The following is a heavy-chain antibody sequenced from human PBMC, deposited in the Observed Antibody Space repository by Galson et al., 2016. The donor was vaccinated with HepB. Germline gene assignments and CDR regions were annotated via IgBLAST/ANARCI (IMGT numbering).Heavy chain of an antibody. Sequence: SLRLSCAASGFTFSNYAMSWVRQAPGKGLEWVSGISDSAGSTYFADSVKGRFTISRDNAKNSLYLQMDSLRAEDTAVYYCARDHLWAFDYWGQGTLVTVSS. CDR1: GFTFSNYA. D-gene: IGHD7-27*01. V-gene: IGHV3-23*01. CDR2: ISDSAGST. CDR3: ARDHLWAFDY. J-gene: IGHJ4*02.